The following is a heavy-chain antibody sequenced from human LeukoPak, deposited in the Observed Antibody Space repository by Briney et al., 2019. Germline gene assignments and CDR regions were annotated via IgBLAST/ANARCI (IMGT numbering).Heavy chain of an antibody. J-gene: IGHJ5*02. D-gene: IGHD5-24*01. Sequence: SETLSLTCTVSGGSISSSSYYWGWIRQPPGKGLEWIGSVDYSGSTYYNPSLKSRVTISVDTTKNQFSLKLSSVTAADTAVYYCARRVEMATIEPDNWFDPGGQGTLVTVSS. CDR3: ARRVEMATIEPDNWFDP. CDR2: VDYSGST. CDR1: GGSISSSSYY. V-gene: IGHV4-39*01.